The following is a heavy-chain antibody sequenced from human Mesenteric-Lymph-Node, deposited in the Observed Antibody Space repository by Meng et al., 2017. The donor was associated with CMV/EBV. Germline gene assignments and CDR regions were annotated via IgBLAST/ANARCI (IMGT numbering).Heavy chain of an antibody. CDR2: ISGSGENT. CDR3: AKDNYYDTNGPLTT. CDR1: GFAFNIYA. D-gene: IGHD3-22*01. J-gene: IGHJ3*01. Sequence: GESLKISCAASGFAFNIYAMSWVRQAPGRGLEWVSGISGSGENTYYTDSVKGRFTISRDNSKNTLYLQMNSLRAEDTAVYYCAKDNYYDTNGPLTTGGRGTMVTVSS. V-gene: IGHV3-23*01.